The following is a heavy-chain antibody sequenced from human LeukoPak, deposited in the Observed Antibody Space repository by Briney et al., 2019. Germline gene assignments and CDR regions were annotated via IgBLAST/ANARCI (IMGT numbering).Heavy chain of an antibody. CDR2: VRIDGNNN. CDR3: AKDRAVYADPLRGCDY. CDR1: GFTFRSYD. J-gene: IGHJ4*02. D-gene: IGHD2-8*01. Sequence: PGGSLRLSCAASGFTFRSYDMQWVRQAPGKGLEWVAFVRIDGNNNYYADSVKGRFTSSRDNSKNTLFLQMNSLRAEDTAVYYCAKDRAVYADPLRGCDYWGQGILVTVSS. V-gene: IGHV3-30*02.